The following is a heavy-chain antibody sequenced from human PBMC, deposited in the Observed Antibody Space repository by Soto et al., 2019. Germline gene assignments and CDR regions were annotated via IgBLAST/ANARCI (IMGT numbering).Heavy chain of an antibody. Sequence: PSETLSLTCTVSGTSISSYYWIWIRQPPGKGLEWIGYIYYSGSTNYNPSLKSRVTISVDTSKNQFSLKLSSVTAADTAVYYCARDCSGGSCYYHLTSGMDVWGQGTTVTVSS. CDR2: IYYSGST. CDR3: ARDCSGGSCYYHLTSGMDV. J-gene: IGHJ6*02. CDR1: GTSISSYY. D-gene: IGHD2-15*01. V-gene: IGHV4-59*01.